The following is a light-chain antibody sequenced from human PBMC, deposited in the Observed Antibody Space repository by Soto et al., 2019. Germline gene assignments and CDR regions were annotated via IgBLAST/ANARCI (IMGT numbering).Light chain of an antibody. Sequence: EIVMTQSPATLSVAPWERATLSCMASQSVGSNLAWYQQKPGQAPRLLIYGASTRATGIPARFSGSGSGTDFTLSISSLEPEDFAVYYCQQRTNWPPWMFGQGTKVDIK. CDR1: QSVGSN. J-gene: IGKJ1*01. CDR2: GAS. CDR3: QQRTNWPPWM. V-gene: IGKV3-15*01.